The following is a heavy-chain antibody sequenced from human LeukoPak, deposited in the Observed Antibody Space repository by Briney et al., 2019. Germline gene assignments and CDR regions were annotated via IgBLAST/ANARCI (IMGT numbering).Heavy chain of an antibody. CDR1: GFTISSHG. Sequence: GTSLRLACAVSGFTISSHGMHWVRQAPGKGPEWVAMIAYHGNTEYYGDSVKGRFTISRDNSKNTLYLQMDSLRAEDTAVYHCAKDWGSGGWYNYFDPWGQGTLVTVSS. CDR3: AKDWGSGGWYNYFDP. CDR2: IAYHGNTE. D-gene: IGHD6-19*01. V-gene: IGHV3-30*18. J-gene: IGHJ5*02.